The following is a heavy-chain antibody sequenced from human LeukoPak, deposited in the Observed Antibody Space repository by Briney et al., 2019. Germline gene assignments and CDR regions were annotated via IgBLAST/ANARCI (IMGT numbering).Heavy chain of an antibody. CDR3: ARVSGSGSYTLDY. V-gene: IGHV4-61*02. Sequence: SQTLSLTCTVSGGSNSSGSYYWSWIRQPAGKGLEWIGRIYTSGSTNYNPSLKSRVTISVDTSKNQFSLKLSSVAAADTAVYYCARVSGSGSYTLDYWGQGTLVTVSS. CDR2: IYTSGST. D-gene: IGHD3-10*01. CDR1: GGSNSSGSYY. J-gene: IGHJ4*02.